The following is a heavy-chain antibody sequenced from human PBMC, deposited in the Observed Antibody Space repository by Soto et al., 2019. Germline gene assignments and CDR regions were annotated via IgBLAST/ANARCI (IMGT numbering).Heavy chain of an antibody. Sequence: SVGGIVQPGGSLRVSCVASGFTFRNFVMSWVRQAPGKGLEWVSAIRGTGGETFYADSVKGRFTISRDNSKNTLYLQMNSLRDEDTALYFCAQDRGWGVVSPSHDYWGQGTLVTVSS. CDR2: IRGTGGET. V-gene: IGHV3-23*01. D-gene: IGHD2-21*01. CDR3: AQDRGWGVVSPSHDY. J-gene: IGHJ4*02. CDR1: GFTFRNFV.